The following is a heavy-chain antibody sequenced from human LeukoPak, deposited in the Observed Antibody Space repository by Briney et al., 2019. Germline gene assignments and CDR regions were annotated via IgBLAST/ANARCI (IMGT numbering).Heavy chain of an antibody. CDR3: ARVVSLRSGYYLDAFDI. Sequence: SETLSLTSTVPGGSISSGSYYWSWTRQPAGKGLEWIGRIYTSGSTKYNPSLKSRVTMAVDTSKNQFSLKLSSVTAADTAVYYCARVVSLRSGYYLDAFDIWGQGTMVTVSS. D-gene: IGHD3-22*01. J-gene: IGHJ3*02. CDR2: IYTSGST. V-gene: IGHV4-61*02. CDR1: GGSISSGSYY.